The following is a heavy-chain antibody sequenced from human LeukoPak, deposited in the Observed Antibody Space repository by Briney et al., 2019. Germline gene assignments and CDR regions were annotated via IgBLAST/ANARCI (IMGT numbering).Heavy chain of an antibody. Sequence: ASVKVSCKASGYTFTSYDISWVRQAPGQGLEWMGWISAYNGNTNYAQKLQGRVTMTTDTSTSTAYMELRSLRSDDTAVYYCATXXXXXXEYAFDIWGQGTMVTVSS. CDR1: GYTFTSYD. V-gene: IGHV1-18*01. CDR3: ATXXXXXXEYAFDI. J-gene: IGHJ3*02. CDR2: ISAYNGNT.